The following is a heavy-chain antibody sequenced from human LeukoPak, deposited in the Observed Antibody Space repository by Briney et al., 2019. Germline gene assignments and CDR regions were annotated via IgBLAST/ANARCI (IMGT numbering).Heavy chain of an antibody. D-gene: IGHD4-11*01. J-gene: IGHJ5*02. CDR3: AKDQQSISYSP. CDR2: ISGSGGST. V-gene: IGHV3-23*01. Sequence: GGSLRLSCAASGFTFSSYAMSWVRQAPGKGLEWISTISGSGGSTYYVDSVKGRFTISRDNSKNTLYLQMNSLRAEDTAIYYCAKDQQSISYSPWGQGTLVTVSS. CDR1: GFTFSSYA.